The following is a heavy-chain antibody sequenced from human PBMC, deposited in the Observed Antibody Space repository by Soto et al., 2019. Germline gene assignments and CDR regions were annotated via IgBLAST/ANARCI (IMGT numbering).Heavy chain of an antibody. CDR3: ATPLSYSSGWYPGY. D-gene: IGHD6-19*01. V-gene: IGHV3-21*01. CDR1: GFTFSSYS. Sequence: EVQLVESGGGLVKPGGSLRLSCAASGFTFSSYSMNWVRQAPGKGLEWVSSISSSSRYIYYADSVKGRFAISRDNAKNSLYPQMNSLRAEDTAVYYCATPLSYSSGWYPGYWGQGTLVTVSS. J-gene: IGHJ4*02. CDR2: ISSSSRYI.